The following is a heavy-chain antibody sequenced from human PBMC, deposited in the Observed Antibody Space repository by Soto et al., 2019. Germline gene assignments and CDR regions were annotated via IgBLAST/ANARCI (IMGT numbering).Heavy chain of an antibody. CDR1: GFTFSNYW. D-gene: IGHD2-8*01. J-gene: IGHJ4*02. CDR2: VKQDESEK. V-gene: IGHV3-7*01. CDR3: ARGVRYCSNGICYTFYLDY. Sequence: PGGSLRLSCAASGFTFSNYWMSWVRQAPGKGLEWVANVKQDESEKYYVDSVKGRFTISRDNAKNSVYLQMNSLRAEDTAVYLCARGVRYCSNGICYTFYLDYWGQGTLVTVSS.